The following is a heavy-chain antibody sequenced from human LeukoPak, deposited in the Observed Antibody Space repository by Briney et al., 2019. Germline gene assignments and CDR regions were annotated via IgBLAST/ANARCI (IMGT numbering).Heavy chain of an antibody. D-gene: IGHD1-26*01. CDR3: AREEWELHWFDP. Sequence: SETLSLTCTVSGASIRSGDYYWSWIRQPPGKGLEWIGYIYDSGSTYYNPSLKSRVTISVDRSKNQFSLKLSSVTAADTAVYYCAREEWELHWFDPWGQGTLVTVSS. CDR2: IYDSGST. V-gene: IGHV4-30-4*01. J-gene: IGHJ5*02. CDR1: GASIRSGDYY.